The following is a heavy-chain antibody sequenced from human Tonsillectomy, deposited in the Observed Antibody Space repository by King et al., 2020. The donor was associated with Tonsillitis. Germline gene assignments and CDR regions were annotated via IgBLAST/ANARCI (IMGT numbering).Heavy chain of an antibody. CDR2: IKQDGSEE. D-gene: IGHD3-10*01. J-gene: IGHJ4*02. CDR1: GFTFSSYW. Sequence: VQLVESGGGLVQPGGSLRLSCAASGFTFSSYWMSWVRQAPGKGLEWVANIKQDGSEEYYVDSVKGRFTISRDNAKNSLYLQMNSLRAEDTAVYYCARDWYGSGSPFDYWGQGTLVTVSS. CDR3: ARDWYGSGSPFDY. V-gene: IGHV3-7*01.